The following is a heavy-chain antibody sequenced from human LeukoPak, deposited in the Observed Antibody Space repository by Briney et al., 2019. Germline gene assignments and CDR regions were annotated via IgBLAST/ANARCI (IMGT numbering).Heavy chain of an antibody. Sequence: GESLNISCKASGYSFTSCWIGWVRQMPGKGLEWMGIIYPGDSDTRYSPSFQGQVTISADKSINTAYLQWSSLKASDTAMYYCARQRKRYCSGDCYPQHWGQGTLVTVSS. CDR1: GYSFTSCW. V-gene: IGHV5-51*01. CDR2: IYPGDSDT. J-gene: IGHJ1*01. CDR3: ARQRKRYCSGDCYPQH. D-gene: IGHD2-21*02.